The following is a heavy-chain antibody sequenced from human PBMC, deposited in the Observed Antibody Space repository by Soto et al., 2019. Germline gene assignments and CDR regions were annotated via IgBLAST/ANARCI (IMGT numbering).Heavy chain of an antibody. J-gene: IGHJ6*02. V-gene: IGHV1-69*10. CDR3: ARGPFRPSAMDV. D-gene: IGHD3-10*01. CDR2: TIPALGKT. Sequence: ASVKVSCKPSGDNFKKNVFTWVRQAPGQGLEWMGGTIPALGKTHYTEKFQGRVTITVDDATRTAYMEVRDLTSEDTAIYYCARGPFRPSAMDVWGQGTTVTVSS. CDR1: GDNFKKNV.